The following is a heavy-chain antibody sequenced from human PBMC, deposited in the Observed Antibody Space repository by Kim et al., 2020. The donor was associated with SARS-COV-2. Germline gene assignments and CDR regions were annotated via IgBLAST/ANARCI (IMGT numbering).Heavy chain of an antibody. J-gene: IGHJ4*02. V-gene: IGHV3-48*03. CDR1: GFTFSSYE. CDR3: AREEPIQLFHF. D-gene: IGHD5-18*01. CDR2: ISSSGSTI. Sequence: GGSLRLSCAASGFTFSSYEMNWVRQAPGKGLEWVSYISSSGSTIYYADSVKGRFTISRDNAKNSLYLQMNSLRAEDTAFYYCAREEPIQLFHFWGQGTLVTVSS.